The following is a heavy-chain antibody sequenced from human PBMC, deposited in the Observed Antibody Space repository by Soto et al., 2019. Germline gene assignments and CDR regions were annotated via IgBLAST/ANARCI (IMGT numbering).Heavy chain of an antibody. CDR1: GYTFTSYG. V-gene: IGHV1-18*01. CDR3: ASGRFGELSFDY. Sequence: ASVKVSCKASGYTFTSYGISWVRQAPGQGLEWMGWISAYNGNTNYAQKLQGRVTMTTDTSTSTAYMELRSLRSDDTAMYYCASGRFGELSFDYWGQGTLVTVSS. CDR2: ISAYNGNT. D-gene: IGHD3-10*01. J-gene: IGHJ4*02.